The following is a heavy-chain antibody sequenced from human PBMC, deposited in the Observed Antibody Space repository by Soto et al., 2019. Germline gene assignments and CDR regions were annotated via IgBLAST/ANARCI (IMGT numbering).Heavy chain of an antibody. J-gene: IGHJ6*02. Sequence: GGSLRLSCAASGFTFSDYYMTWIRQAPGKGLEWVSYISGSSTKAINYADSVRGRFTISRENAKNSLYLQINSPGAEDTAVYYCARSSATPSCWWGFGLDVWGQGTSVTVSS. V-gene: IGHV3-11*01. D-gene: IGHD2-21*01. CDR1: GFTFSDYY. CDR3: ARSSATPSCWWGFGLDV. CDR2: ISGSSTKAI.